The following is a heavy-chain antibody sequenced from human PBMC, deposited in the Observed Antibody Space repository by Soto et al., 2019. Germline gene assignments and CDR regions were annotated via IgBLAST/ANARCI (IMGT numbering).Heavy chain of an antibody. CDR1: GCTFYSYA. J-gene: IGHJ6*02. Sequence: GGAPRLFCAAPGCTFYSYALRWGPPAPGKGVEWVSAISGSGGSTYHADSVKGRFTISRDNSKNTLYLQMNSLRAEDTAVYYCAKTESSSSYYDGMDVWGQGTTVTVSS. D-gene: IGHD6-6*01. V-gene: IGHV3-23*01. CDR3: AKTESSSSYYDGMDV. CDR2: ISGSGGST.